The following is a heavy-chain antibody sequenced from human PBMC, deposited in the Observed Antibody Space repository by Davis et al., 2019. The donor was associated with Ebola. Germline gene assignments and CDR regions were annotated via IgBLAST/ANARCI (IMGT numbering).Heavy chain of an antibody. CDR3: ARDGQQQLLVDTWFDP. Sequence: AASVKVSCKASGYTFTAFFIHWVRQSPGQGLEWMGRINPKTGATKYLQKFQGRVTMTRDSSIDTAYMELGSLRSDDTAVYYCARDGQQQLLVDTWFDPWGQGTLVTVSS. D-gene: IGHD6-13*01. V-gene: IGHV1-2*06. CDR1: GYTFTAFF. CDR2: INPKTGAT. J-gene: IGHJ5*02.